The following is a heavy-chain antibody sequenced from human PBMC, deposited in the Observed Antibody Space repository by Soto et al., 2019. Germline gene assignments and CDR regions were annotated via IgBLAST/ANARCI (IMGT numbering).Heavy chain of an antibody. V-gene: IGHV1-18*01. D-gene: IGHD6-13*01. CDR2: ISAYNGNT. CDR3: ASASSSSWYFLLFDY. Sequence: QVPLVQSGAEVKKPGASVKVSCKASGYTFTSYGISWVRQAPGQGLEWMGWISAYNGNTNYAKKLQGRVTMTTDTSTSTGYMELRSLRSDDTAVYYCASASSSSWYFLLFDYWGQGTLVTVSS. CDR1: GYTFTSYG. J-gene: IGHJ4*02.